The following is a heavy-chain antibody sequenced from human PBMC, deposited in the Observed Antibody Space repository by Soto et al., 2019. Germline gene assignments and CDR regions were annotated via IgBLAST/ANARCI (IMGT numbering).Heavy chain of an antibody. CDR3: AHRATIFGVVTHRLGFDP. D-gene: IGHD3-3*01. J-gene: IGHJ5*02. V-gene: IGHV2-5*02. CDR1: GFSLSTSGVG. Sequence: SGPPLVNPTQTLTLTCTFSGFSLSTSGVGVGWIRQPPGKALEWLALIYWDDDKRYSPSLKSRLTITKDTSKNQVVLTMTNMDPVDTATYYCAHRATIFGVVTHRLGFDPWGQGTLVTVPQ. CDR2: IYWDDDK.